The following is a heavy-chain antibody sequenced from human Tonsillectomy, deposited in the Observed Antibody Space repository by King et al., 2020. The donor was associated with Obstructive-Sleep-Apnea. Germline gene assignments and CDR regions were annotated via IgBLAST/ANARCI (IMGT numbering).Heavy chain of an antibody. CDR2: ISSNGGST. D-gene: IGHD4-23*01. Sequence: VQLVESGGGLVQPGGSLRLSCSASGFTFSSYAMHWVRQAPGKGLEYVSAISSNGGSTYYADSVKGRFTISRDNSKNTLYLQMSSLRAEDTAVYYCVKDHEGNGGNSLAWYFDLWGRGTLVTVSS. CDR3: VKDHEGNGGNSLAWYFDL. J-gene: IGHJ2*01. CDR1: GFTFSSYA. V-gene: IGHV3-64D*06.